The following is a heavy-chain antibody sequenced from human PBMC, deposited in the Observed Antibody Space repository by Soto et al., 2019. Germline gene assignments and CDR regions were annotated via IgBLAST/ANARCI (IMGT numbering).Heavy chain of an antibody. Sequence: NPSETLSLTCTVSGGSISSYYWSWIRQPPGKGLEWIGYIYYSGSTNYNPSLKSRVTISVDTSKNQFSLKLSSVTAADTAVYYCARDSFYCTNGVCYPYGMDVWGQGTTVTVSS. CDR3: ARDSFYCTNGVCYPYGMDV. CDR2: IYYSGST. D-gene: IGHD2-8*01. CDR1: GGSISSYY. J-gene: IGHJ6*02. V-gene: IGHV4-59*01.